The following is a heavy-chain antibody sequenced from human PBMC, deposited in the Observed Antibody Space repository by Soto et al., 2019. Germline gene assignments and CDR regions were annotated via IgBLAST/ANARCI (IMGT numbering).Heavy chain of an antibody. V-gene: IGHV1-3*01. Sequence: ASVKVSCKASGYTFTSYAIHWVRQAPGQRLEWMGWINAGNGNTKYSQKFQGRVTITRDTSASTAYMELSSLRSQDTAVYYCARVLGVAKGDYWGQGTLVTVSS. CDR2: INAGNGNT. J-gene: IGHJ4*02. CDR3: ARVLGVAKGDY. CDR1: GYTFTSYA. D-gene: IGHD3-3*01.